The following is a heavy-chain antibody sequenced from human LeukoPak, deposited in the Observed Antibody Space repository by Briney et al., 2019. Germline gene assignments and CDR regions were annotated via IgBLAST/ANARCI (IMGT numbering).Heavy chain of an antibody. CDR3: ARFLRGATNALEI. V-gene: IGHV4-59*01. Sequence: PSETLSLTCTVSGGSISSYYWSWIRQPPGKGLEWIGYIYYSGSTNYNPSLKSRVTMSLDTSRNQFSLKLISVTAADTAVYYCARFLRGATNALEIWGQGTMVTVSS. J-gene: IGHJ3*02. CDR1: GGSISSYY. D-gene: IGHD1-26*01. CDR2: IYYSGST.